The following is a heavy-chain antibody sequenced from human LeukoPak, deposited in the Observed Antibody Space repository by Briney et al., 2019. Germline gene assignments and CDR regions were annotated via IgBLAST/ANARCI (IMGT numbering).Heavy chain of an antibody. CDR1: GFTFSSYA. J-gene: IGHJ6*03. CDR3: AKDGGEYYDILTGYYPRLYYMDV. D-gene: IGHD3-9*01. Sequence: PGGSLRLSCAASGFTFSSYAMSWVRQAPGKGLEWVSAISGSGGSTYYADSVKGRFTISRDNSKNTLYLQMYSLRAEDTAVYYCAKDGGEYYDILTGYYPRLYYMDVWGKGTTVTIS. CDR2: ISGSGGST. V-gene: IGHV3-23*01.